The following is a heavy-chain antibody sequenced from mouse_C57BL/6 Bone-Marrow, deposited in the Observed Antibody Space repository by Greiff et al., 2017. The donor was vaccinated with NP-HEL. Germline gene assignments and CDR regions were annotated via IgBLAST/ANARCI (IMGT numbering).Heavy chain of an antibody. D-gene: IGHD2-2*01. CDR3: ARLVRLRDAMDY. CDR1: GFTFSDYY. J-gene: IGHJ4*01. V-gene: IGHV5-12*01. Sequence: EVKLVESGGGLVQPGGSLKLSCAASGFTFSDYYMYWVRQTPEKRLEWVAYISNGGGSTYYPDTVKGRFTISRDNAKNTLYLQMSRLKSEDTAMYYCARLVRLRDAMDYWGQGISVTVSS. CDR2: ISNGGGST.